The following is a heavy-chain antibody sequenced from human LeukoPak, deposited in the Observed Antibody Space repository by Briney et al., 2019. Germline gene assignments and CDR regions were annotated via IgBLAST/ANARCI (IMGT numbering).Heavy chain of an antibody. D-gene: IGHD5-12*01. CDR1: GFIFSSYA. CDR3: VRVIQWLRLIDY. V-gene: IGHV3-21*01. Sequence: GGSLRLSCAASGFIFSSYAMNWVRQAPGKGLEWVSSISSSSSYIYYADSVKGRFTISRDNAKNALYLQMNSLRAEDTAVYYCVRVIQWLRLIDYWGQGTLVTVSS. J-gene: IGHJ4*02. CDR2: ISSSSSYI.